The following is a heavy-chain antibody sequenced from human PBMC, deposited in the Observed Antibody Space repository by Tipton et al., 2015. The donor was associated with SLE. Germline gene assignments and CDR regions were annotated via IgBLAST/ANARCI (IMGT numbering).Heavy chain of an antibody. CDR1: GFRSPFTDYG. V-gene: IGHV3-7*01. D-gene: IGHD2-15*01. J-gene: IGHJ3*02. Sequence: SLRLSCVASGFRSPFTDYGMYWVRQTPGKGLEWVANIKQDGSEKYYVDSVKGRFTISRDNAKNSLYLQMNSLRAEDTAVYYCASNGCSGGSCSHKGHAFDIWGQGTMVTVSS. CDR2: IKQDGSEK. CDR3: ASNGCSGGSCSHKGHAFDI.